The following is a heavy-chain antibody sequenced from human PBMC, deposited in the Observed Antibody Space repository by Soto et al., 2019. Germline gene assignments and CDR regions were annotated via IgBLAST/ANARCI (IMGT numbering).Heavy chain of an antibody. J-gene: IGHJ4*02. CDR1: GFTFSNYA. D-gene: IGHD6-6*01. Sequence: GGSLRLSCAGSGFTFSNYAMSWVRQAPGKGLEWVSAISSAVNTYYADSVKGRFTTSRDNSKNTLSLQMNSLRAEDTAVYYCAKQVRDGTSSPYYFDYWGQGTLVTGSS. CDR2: ISSAVNT. V-gene: IGHV3-23*01. CDR3: AKQVRDGTSSPYYFDY.